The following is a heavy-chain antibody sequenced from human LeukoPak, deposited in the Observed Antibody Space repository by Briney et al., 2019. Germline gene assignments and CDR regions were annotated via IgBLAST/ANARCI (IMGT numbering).Heavy chain of an antibody. Sequence: GGSLRLSCATSGFIFSTYSMNWVRQAPGKGLEWVSSISSSSSYIYYADSVKGRFTISRDNAKNSLYLQMSSLRAEDTAIYYCANEYSKGDVWGQGTTVTVSS. V-gene: IGHV3-21*04. D-gene: IGHD4-11*01. J-gene: IGHJ3*01. CDR1: GFIFSTYS. CDR3: ANEYSKGDV. CDR2: ISSSSSYI.